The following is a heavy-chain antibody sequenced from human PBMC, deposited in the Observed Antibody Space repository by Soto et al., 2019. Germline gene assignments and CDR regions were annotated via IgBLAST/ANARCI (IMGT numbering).Heavy chain of an antibody. CDR2: IRNDGSQQ. CDR3: ARYYDYSGGTSGGMDV. Sequence: GGSLRLSCVASGFTFSTYGMHWVRQAPDKGLECVAAIRNDGSQQYYRDSVKGRFTISRDNSKNTLYLLMNSLRTEDTAVYYCARYYDYSGGTSGGMDVWGQGTTVTVS. D-gene: IGHD3-22*01. V-gene: IGHV3-33*01. CDR1: GFTFSTYG. J-gene: IGHJ6*02.